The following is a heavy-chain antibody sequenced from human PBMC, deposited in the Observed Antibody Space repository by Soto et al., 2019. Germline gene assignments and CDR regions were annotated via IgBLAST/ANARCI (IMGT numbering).Heavy chain of an antibody. D-gene: IGHD3-3*01. J-gene: IGHJ4*02. CDR1: GGSISSSSYY. CDR3: ASLRITIFGVVIGIDY. V-gene: IGHV4-39*01. Sequence: QLQLQESGPGLVKPSETLSLTCTVSGGSISSSSYYWGWIRQPPGKGLEWIGSIYYSGSTYYNPSLKSRVTISADTSKNQFSLKLSSVTAADTAVYYCASLRITIFGVVIGIDYWGQGTLVTVSS. CDR2: IYYSGST.